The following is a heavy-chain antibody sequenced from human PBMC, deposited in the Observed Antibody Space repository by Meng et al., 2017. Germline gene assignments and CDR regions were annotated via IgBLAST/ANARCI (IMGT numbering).Heavy chain of an antibody. CDR1: GVSFSGYY. J-gene: IGHJ3*02. CDR3: ARGSGAYSSSWYSRNDAFDI. CDR2: INHSGST. D-gene: IGHD6-13*01. V-gene: IGHV4-34*01. Sequence: QARPPQWGAGLLQPSESLSLTCAVYGVSFSGYYWSWIRQPPGKGLEWIGEINHSGSTNYNPSLKSRVTISVDTSKNQFSLKLSSVTAADTAVYYCARGSGAYSSSWYSRNDAFDIWGQGTMVTVSS.